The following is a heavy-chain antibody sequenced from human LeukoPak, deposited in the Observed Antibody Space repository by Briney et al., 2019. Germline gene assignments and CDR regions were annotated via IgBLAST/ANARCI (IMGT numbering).Heavy chain of an antibody. CDR3: AKVPYDSVGYYYFDY. CDR2: IRARGVST. D-gene: IGHD3-22*01. CDR1: GFAFDTYA. V-gene: IGHV3-23*01. Sequence: GGSLRLSCVASGFAFDTYAMSWVRHGPGKGLEWVSDIRARGVSTYYADSVKGRFTISRDNSKNTLYLQLNSLRAEDTALYYCAKVPYDSVGYYYFDYWGQGTLVTVSS. J-gene: IGHJ4*02.